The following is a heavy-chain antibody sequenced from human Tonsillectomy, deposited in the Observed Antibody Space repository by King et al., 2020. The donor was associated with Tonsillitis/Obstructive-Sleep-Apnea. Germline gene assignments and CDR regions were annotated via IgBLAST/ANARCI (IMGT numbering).Heavy chain of an antibody. CDR2: INHSGST. CDR3: ARGWTTVANDAFDI. CDR1: GGSFSGYY. Sequence: VQLQQWGAGLLKPSETLSLTCAVYGGSFSGYYWSWIRQPPGKGLEWIGEINHSGSTNYNPSLKSRVTISVDTSKNQFSLKLSSVTAADTAVYYCARGWTTVANDAFDIWGQGTMVTVSS. V-gene: IGHV4-34*01. D-gene: IGHD4-23*01. J-gene: IGHJ3*02.